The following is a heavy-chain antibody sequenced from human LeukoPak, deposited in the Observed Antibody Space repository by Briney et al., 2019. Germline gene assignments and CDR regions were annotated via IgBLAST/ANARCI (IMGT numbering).Heavy chain of an antibody. CDR1: GGSFSGYY. Sequence: PSETLSLTCAVYGGSFSGYYWSWIRQPPGKGLEWIGEINHSGSTNYNPSLKSRVTISVDTPKNQFSLKLSSVTAADTAVYYCARGYSYSYSFFYWGQGTLVTVSS. D-gene: IGHD5-18*01. J-gene: IGHJ4*02. V-gene: IGHV4-34*01. CDR3: ARGYSYSYSFFY. CDR2: INHSGST.